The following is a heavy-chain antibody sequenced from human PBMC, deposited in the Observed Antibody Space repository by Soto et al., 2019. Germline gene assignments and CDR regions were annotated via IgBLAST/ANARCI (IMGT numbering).Heavy chain of an antibody. V-gene: IGHV1-69*13. Sequence: GASVKVSCKASGGTFSSYAISWVRQAPGQGLEWMGGIIPIFGTANYAQKFQGRVTLTADESTSTAYMELSSLRSEDTAVYYCFWSGSIYGGKRNYWGQGTLVTVSS. CDR1: GGTFSSYA. D-gene: IGHD3-3*01. J-gene: IGHJ4*02. CDR3: FWSGSIYGGKRNY. CDR2: IIPIFGTA.